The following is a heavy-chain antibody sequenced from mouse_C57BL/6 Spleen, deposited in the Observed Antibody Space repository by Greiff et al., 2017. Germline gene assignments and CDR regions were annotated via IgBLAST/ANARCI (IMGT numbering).Heavy chain of an antibody. D-gene: IGHD1-1*01. CDR2: IRLKSDNYAT. J-gene: IGHJ4*01. CDR3: TDYGSSYDAMDY. V-gene: IGHV6-3*01. CDR1: GFTFSNYW. Sequence: EVKVEESGGGLVQPGGSMKLSCVASGFTFSNYWMNWVRQSPEKGLEWVAQIRLKSDNYATHYAESVKGRFTISRDDSKSSVYLQMNNLRAEDTGIYYCTDYGSSYDAMDYWGQGTSVTVSS.